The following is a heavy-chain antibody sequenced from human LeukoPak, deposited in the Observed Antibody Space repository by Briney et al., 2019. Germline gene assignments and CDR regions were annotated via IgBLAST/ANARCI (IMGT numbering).Heavy chain of an antibody. CDR1: GFTFTTYA. J-gene: IGHJ6*02. V-gene: IGHV3-23*01. Sequence: PGGSLRLSCAASGFTFTTYAMSWVRQAPGKGLGWVSSVSKSDGTTYYADSVKGRLTISRDNSKNTLHLQMNGLRAEDTAVYYCARAPGAPYYYYGMDVWGQGTTVTVSS. D-gene: IGHD1-26*01. CDR3: ARAPGAPYYYYGMDV. CDR2: VSKSDGTT.